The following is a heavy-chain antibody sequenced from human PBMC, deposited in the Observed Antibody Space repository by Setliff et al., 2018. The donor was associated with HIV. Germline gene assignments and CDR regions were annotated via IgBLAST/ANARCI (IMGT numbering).Heavy chain of an antibody. CDR2: IIPIFGTA. J-gene: IGHJ3*02. CDR1: GGTFSSYA. Sequence: SVKVSCKASGGTFSSYAISWVRQAPGQGLEWMGGIIPIFGTANYAQKFQGRVTITADESTSTAYMELRSLRSDDTAVYYCARGYCTNAVCSDAFDIWGQGTMVTVSS. V-gene: IGHV1-69*13. CDR3: ARGYCTNAVCSDAFDI. D-gene: IGHD2-8*01.